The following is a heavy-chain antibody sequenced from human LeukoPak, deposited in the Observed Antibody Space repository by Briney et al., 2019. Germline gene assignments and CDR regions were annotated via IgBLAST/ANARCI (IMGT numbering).Heavy chain of an antibody. Sequence: ASVKVSCQASRYIFTSYYIHWVRQAHGQGLEWMGWINPNSGGTKYAQKFEGRVTMISDTSISTAYMEQSRLRSDDTAVYSCDRDRGSSWFVDYWGQGTLVTVSS. CDR1: RYIFTSYY. D-gene: IGHD6-13*01. CDR3: DRDRGSSWFVDY. CDR2: INPNSGGT. J-gene: IGHJ4*02. V-gene: IGHV1-2*02.